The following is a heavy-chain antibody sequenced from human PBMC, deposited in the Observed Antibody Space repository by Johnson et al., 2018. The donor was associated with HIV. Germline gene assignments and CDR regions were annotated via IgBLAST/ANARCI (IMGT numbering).Heavy chain of an antibody. Sequence: QVQLVESGGGVVQPGRSLRLSCAASGFTFSSYAMHWVRQAPGKGLEWVVVISYDGSNKYYPDSVKGRFTISRDNSKNTLYLQMNSLRAEDTAVYYCAETPGIAAAGTGYAFDIWGQGTMVTVSS. CDR3: AETPGIAAAGTGYAFDI. J-gene: IGHJ3*02. CDR1: GFTFSSYA. V-gene: IGHV3-30*04. D-gene: IGHD6-13*01. CDR2: ISYDGSNK.